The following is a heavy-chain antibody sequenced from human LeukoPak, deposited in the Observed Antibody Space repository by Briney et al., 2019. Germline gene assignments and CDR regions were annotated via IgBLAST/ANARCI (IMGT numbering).Heavy chain of an antibody. J-gene: IGHJ4*02. CDR1: GYSFTNYW. CDR3: ARQLKYCSGDSCYHDYFDY. Sequence: RGESLKISCESSGYSFTNYWIAWVRQMPGKGLEWIGIINPGDSATIYSPSFQGQVTISAEKSISTAYLQWSSLKASDTAMYYCARQLKYCSGDSCYHDYFDYWGQGTLVTVSS. CDR2: INPGDSAT. D-gene: IGHD2-15*01. V-gene: IGHV5-51*01.